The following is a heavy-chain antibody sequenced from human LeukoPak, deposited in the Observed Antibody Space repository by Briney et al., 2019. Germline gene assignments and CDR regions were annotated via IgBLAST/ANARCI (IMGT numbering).Heavy chain of an antibody. CDR1: GYTFTSYY. J-gene: IGHJ3*02. CDR3: ARDRYYYDSSGYANDAFDI. Sequence: ASVKVSCXASGYTFTSYYMHWVRRAPGQGLEWMGIINPSGGSTSYAQKFQGRVTMTRDTSTSTVYMELSSLRSEDTAVYYCARDRYYYDSSGYANDAFDIWGQGTMVTVSS. D-gene: IGHD3-22*01. CDR2: INPSGGST. V-gene: IGHV1-46*01.